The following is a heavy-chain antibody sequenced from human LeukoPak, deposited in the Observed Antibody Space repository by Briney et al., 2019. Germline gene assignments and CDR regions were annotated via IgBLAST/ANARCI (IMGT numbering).Heavy chain of an antibody. D-gene: IGHD3-10*01. J-gene: IGHJ4*02. CDR1: GFSFNSYS. CDR2: ISSSSSYI. V-gene: IGHV3-21*01. CDR3: ARAMVRGVLDY. Sequence: GGSLGLSCAASGFSFNSYSMNWVRQAPGKGLEWVSSISSSSSYIYYADSVKGRFTISRDNAKNSLYLQMNSLRAEDTAVYYCARAMVRGVLDYWGQGTLVTVSS.